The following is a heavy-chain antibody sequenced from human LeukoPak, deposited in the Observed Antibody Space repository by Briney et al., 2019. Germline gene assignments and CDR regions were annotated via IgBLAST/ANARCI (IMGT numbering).Heavy chain of an antibody. V-gene: IGHV1-2*02. CDR3: ARDRGIAAAGNWFDP. D-gene: IGHD6-13*01. CDR2: INPNSGGT. Sequence: ASVKVSCKASGYTFTGYYMHWVRQAPGQGLEWMGWINPNSGGTNYAQKFQGRVTMTRDTSISTAYMELSRLRSDDTAVYYCARDRGIAAAGNWFDPWAREPWSPSPQ. CDR1: GYTFTGYY. J-gene: IGHJ5*02.